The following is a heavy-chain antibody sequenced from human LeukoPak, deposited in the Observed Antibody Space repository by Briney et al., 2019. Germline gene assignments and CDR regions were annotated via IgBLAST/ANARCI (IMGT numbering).Heavy chain of an antibody. CDR2: ISSSGSTT. CDR3: ARDTPPGYSSGWYLGDAFDI. J-gene: IGHJ3*02. Sequence: QPGGSLRLSCAASGITFSSYEMNWVRQAPGKGLEWVSYISSSGSTTYYADSVKGRFTISRDNSKNTLYLQMNSLRAEDTAVYYCARDTPPGYSSGWYLGDAFDIWGQGTMVTVSS. V-gene: IGHV3-48*03. CDR1: GITFSSYE. D-gene: IGHD6-19*01.